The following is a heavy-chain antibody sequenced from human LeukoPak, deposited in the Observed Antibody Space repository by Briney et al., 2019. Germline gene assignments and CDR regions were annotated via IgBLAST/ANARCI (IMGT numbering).Heavy chain of an antibody. CDR2: ISYSGSS. CDR3: VRDDYGDYTRRFDP. J-gene: IGHJ5*02. Sequence: SETLSLTCTVSGGSISSSRYYWGWIRQPPGKGLEWIASISYSGSSYYNPSLKSRVTISVDTSKNQVSLQLSSVAAADTAVYYCVRDDYGDYTRRFDPWGQGTLVTVSS. CDR1: GGSISSSRYY. V-gene: IGHV4-39*07. D-gene: IGHD4-17*01.